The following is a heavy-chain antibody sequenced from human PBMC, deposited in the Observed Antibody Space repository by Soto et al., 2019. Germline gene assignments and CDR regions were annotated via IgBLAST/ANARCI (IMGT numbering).Heavy chain of an antibody. Sequence: PSDTLSLTYTVSGGSISSSSYYWGWIRQPPGKGLEWIGSIYYSGSTYYNPSLKSRVTISVDTSKNQYSLKLSSVTAADTAVYYCASGLRGQWLVTYYYGMDVWVQGITVTVSS. CDR1: GGSISSSSYY. V-gene: IGHV4-39*01. CDR2: IYYSGST. CDR3: ASGLRGQWLVTYYYGMDV. D-gene: IGHD6-19*01. J-gene: IGHJ6*02.